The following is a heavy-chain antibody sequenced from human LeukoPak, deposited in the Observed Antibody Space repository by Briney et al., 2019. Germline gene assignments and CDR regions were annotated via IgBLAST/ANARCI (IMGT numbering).Heavy chain of an antibody. CDR2: INPNNGNT. CDR3: ARDWRATKVITDY. Sequence: ASVKVSCKASGYTFTSYGISWVRQAPGQGLEWMGRINPNNGNTNYAQKFQDRVTMTTDTPTRTAYMEVRNLKSDDTAVYYCARDWRATKVITDYWGQGTLVTVSS. CDR1: GYTFTSYG. D-gene: IGHD1-26*01. V-gene: IGHV1-18*01. J-gene: IGHJ4*02.